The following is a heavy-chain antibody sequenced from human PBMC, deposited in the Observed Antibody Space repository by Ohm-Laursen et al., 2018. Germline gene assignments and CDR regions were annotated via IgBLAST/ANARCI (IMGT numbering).Heavy chain of an antibody. V-gene: IGHV3-23*01. J-gene: IGHJ4*02. D-gene: IGHD4-17*01. CDR2: ISRSGDST. CDR3: AKEYDYGDYHYPFFDY. Sequence: SLRLSCSASGFTFSTCAMNWVRQAPGKGLEWVSAISRSGDSTYYADSVKGRFTISRDNSKNTLYLQMNSLRAEDTAVYYCAKEYDYGDYHYPFFDYWGQGTLVTVSS. CDR1: GFTFSTCA.